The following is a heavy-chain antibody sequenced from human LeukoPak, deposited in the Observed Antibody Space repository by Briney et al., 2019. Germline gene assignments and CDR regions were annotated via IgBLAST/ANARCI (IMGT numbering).Heavy chain of an antibody. Sequence: GGSLRLSCAASGFTFTNYWMHWVRRAPGMGLVWVSRLPPDELDIIYADSVKGRFTVSRDNAKNTVYLQMNNLRAEDTAVYYWVGPIAYRGSEYWGQGALVTVSS. J-gene: IGHJ4*02. CDR3: VGPIAYRGSEY. CDR1: GFTFTNYW. CDR2: LPPDELDI. V-gene: IGHV3-74*01. D-gene: IGHD2-21*01.